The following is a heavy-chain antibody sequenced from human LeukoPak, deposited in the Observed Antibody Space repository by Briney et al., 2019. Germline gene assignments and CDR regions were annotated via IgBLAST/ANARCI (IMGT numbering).Heavy chain of an antibody. Sequence: PGGSLRLSCAASGFTFSSYGMHWVRQAPGKGLERVAVIWYDGCNKYYADSVKGRFTISRDNSKNTLYLQMNSLRAEDTAVYYCARDHIADWYSSSWYDYWGQGTLVTVSS. V-gene: IGHV3-33*01. CDR1: GFTFSSYG. CDR3: ARDHIADWYSSSWYDY. J-gene: IGHJ4*02. CDR2: IWYDGCNK. D-gene: IGHD6-13*01.